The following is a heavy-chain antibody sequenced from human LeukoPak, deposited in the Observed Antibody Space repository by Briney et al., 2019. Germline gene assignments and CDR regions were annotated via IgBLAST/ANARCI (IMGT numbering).Heavy chain of an antibody. Sequence: GGSLRLSCAASGFTFSSYSMTWVRQAPGKGLEWVSYISSSSSTIYYADSVKGRFTISRDNAKNSLYLQMNSLRIEDTAVYYCTKKGFYCSGGRCYSGDYYYYMDVWGKGTTVTVSS. J-gene: IGHJ6*03. D-gene: IGHD2-15*01. V-gene: IGHV3-48*01. CDR2: ISSSSSTI. CDR1: GFTFSSYS. CDR3: TKKGFYCSGGRCYSGDYYYYMDV.